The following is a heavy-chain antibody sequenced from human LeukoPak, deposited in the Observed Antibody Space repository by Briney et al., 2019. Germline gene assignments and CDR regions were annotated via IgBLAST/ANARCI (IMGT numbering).Heavy chain of an antibody. CDR2: ISYDGSNK. CDR3: ARGMDYYDNRGYTTDS. V-gene: IGHV3-30-3*01. CDR1: GFTFSSYA. D-gene: IGHD3-22*01. J-gene: IGHJ4*02. Sequence: PGKSLRLSCAASGFTFSSYAMHWVRQAPGKGLEWVAVISYDGSNKYYADSVKGRFTISRDNAKNTLYLQMNGLRVEDTAVYFCARGMDYYDNRGYTTDSWGQGTLVTVAS.